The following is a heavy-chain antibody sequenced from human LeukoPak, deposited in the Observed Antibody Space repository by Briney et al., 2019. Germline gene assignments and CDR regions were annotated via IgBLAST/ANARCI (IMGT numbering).Heavy chain of an antibody. CDR3: ARDGSHYYDSSGIFDY. Sequence: GGSLRLSCAASGFTFSSYAMHWVRQAPGKGLEWVAVISYDGSNKYCADSVKGRFTISRDNSKNTLYLQMNSLRAEDTAVYYCARDGSHYYDSSGIFDYWGQGTLVTVSS. V-gene: IGHV3-30-3*01. CDR2: ISYDGSNK. J-gene: IGHJ4*02. CDR1: GFTFSSYA. D-gene: IGHD3-22*01.